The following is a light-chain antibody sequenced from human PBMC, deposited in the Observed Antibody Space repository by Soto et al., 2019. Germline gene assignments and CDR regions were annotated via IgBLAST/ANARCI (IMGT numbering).Light chain of an antibody. J-gene: IGKJ1*01. V-gene: IGKV3D-15*01. CDR1: QSVSSSY. Sequence: EIVMTQSPSTLSVSPGERATLSCRASQSVSSSYLAWYQQKPGQAPRLLIYGASSRATGIPDRFSGSGSGTDFTLTISSLQAEDVAVYYCQQYNDWPRTFGQGTKVDIK. CDR2: GAS. CDR3: QQYNDWPRT.